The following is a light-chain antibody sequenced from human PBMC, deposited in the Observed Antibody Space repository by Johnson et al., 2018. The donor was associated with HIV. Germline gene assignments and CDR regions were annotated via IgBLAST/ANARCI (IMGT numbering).Light chain of an antibody. Sequence: QPVLTQPPSVSAAPGQKVTISCSGSSSNIGNNLVSWYQQLPGSAPTLLIYENDKRPSGIPDRFSGSKSGTSATLGITGLQTGDEPDYYCGTWDSSLTSYVFGAGTKVTVL. V-gene: IGLV1-51*02. CDR2: END. CDR1: SSNIGNNL. J-gene: IGLJ1*01. CDR3: GTWDSSLTSYV.